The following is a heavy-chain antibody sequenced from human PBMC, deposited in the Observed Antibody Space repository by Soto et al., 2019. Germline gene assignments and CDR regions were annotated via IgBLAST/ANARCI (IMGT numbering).Heavy chain of an antibody. D-gene: IGHD3-16*02. CDR1: GFTFDDYA. V-gene: IGHV3-9*01. J-gene: IGHJ3*02. CDR2: ISWNSGSI. Sequence: GGSLRLSCAASGFTFDDYAMHWVRQAPGKGLEWVSGISWNSGSIGYADSVKGRFTISRDNAKNSLYLQMTSLSAEDTALYYCAKDNCDYIWGSYRSCNHYDAFDIWGQGTMVTVSS. CDR3: AKDNCDYIWGSYRSCNHYDAFDI.